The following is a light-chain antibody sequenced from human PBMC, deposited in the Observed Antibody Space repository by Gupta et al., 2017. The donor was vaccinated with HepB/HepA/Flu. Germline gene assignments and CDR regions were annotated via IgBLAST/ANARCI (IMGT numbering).Light chain of an antibody. CDR2: QDK. CDR3: QAWDSSGVYVP. J-gene: IGLJ2*01. CDR1: QLDDKF. V-gene: IGLV3-1*01. Sequence: SHDLTQPPSLSVSPGQTASINCSGEQLDDKFVSWYQQRPGQPPIWIIYQDKKRPSGIPERFSGTNSGNTATLTISGTQAMDEADYYCQAWDSSGVYVPFGGGTKLTVL.